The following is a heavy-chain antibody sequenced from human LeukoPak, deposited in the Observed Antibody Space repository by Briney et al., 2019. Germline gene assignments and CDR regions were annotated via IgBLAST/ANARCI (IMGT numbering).Heavy chain of an antibody. J-gene: IGHJ4*02. D-gene: IGHD2-2*01. CDR1: GFTFDDYA. CDR3: AKDIGGGYCSSTSCYGLDY. Sequence: GRSLRLSCAASGFTFDDYAMHWVRQAPGKGLEWVSGISWNSGSIGYADSVKGRFTISRDNAKNSLYLQTNSLRAEDTALYYCAKDIGGGYCSSTSCYGLDYWGQGTLVTVSS. V-gene: IGHV3-9*01. CDR2: ISWNSGSI.